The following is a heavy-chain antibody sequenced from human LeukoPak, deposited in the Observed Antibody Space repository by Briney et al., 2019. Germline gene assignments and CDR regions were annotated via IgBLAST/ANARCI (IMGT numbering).Heavy chain of an antibody. CDR2: TKQDGSEK. V-gene: IGHV3-7*01. CDR1: GLPFSRYW. J-gene: IGHJ2*01. CDR3: RCSGQRNSGWYVDL. D-gene: IGHD2-15*01. Sequence: GGSLRLFCAASGLPFSRYWMRWVRQAPRKGREWVANTKQDGSEKYYVDSVKGRFTISRDNAKNSLYLQRNSLRAEYTAVYYCRCSGQRNSGWYVDLWGRGTLVTVSS.